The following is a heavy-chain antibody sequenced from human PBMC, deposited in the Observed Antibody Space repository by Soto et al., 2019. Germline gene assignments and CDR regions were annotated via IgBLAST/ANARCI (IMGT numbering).Heavy chain of an antibody. V-gene: IGHV1-69*09. J-gene: IGHJ4*02. CDR1: GGTFGNHA. D-gene: IGHD5-18*01. Sequence: QAQLVQSGAEVKKPGSSVKVSCTASGGTFGNHAISWVRQVPGQDLEWMGGIIPVLGVGDNAQKFQGRVTITADTSTNTAYMELSSLRSEDTAHYYCAREAGYSYGYVFDYWGQGTLVIVSS. CDR3: AREAGYSYGYVFDY. CDR2: IIPVLGVG.